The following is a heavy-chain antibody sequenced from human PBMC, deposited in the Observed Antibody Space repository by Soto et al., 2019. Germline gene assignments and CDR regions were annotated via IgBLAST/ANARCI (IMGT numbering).Heavy chain of an antibody. D-gene: IGHD5-18*01. CDR1: GYSFTSYW. Sequence: PGESLKISSKGSGYSFTSYWISWVRQMPGKGLEWMGRIDPSDSYTNYSPSFQGHVTISADKSISTAYLQWSSLKASDTAMYYCARANMGYSYGYDYYYGMDVWGQGTTVTVSS. J-gene: IGHJ6*02. CDR3: ARANMGYSYGYDYYYGMDV. V-gene: IGHV5-10-1*01. CDR2: IDPSDSYT.